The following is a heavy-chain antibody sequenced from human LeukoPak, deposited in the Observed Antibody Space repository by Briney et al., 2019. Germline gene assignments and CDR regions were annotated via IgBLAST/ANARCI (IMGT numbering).Heavy chain of an antibody. CDR3: ARGLTTTIYSGSHLDYYMDV. J-gene: IGHJ6*03. Sequence: AASVKVSCKASGGTFSSYAISWVRQAPGQGLEWMGGIIPIFGTANYAQKFQGRVTITADESTSTAYMELSSLRSEDTAVYYCARGLTTTIYSGSHLDYYMDVWGKGTTVTVSS. CDR1: GGTFSSYA. D-gene: IGHD1-26*01. CDR2: IIPIFGTA. V-gene: IGHV1-69*13.